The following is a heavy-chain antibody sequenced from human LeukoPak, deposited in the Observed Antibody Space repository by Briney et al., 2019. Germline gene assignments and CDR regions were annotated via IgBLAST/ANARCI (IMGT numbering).Heavy chain of an antibody. CDR2: IYSGGST. Sequence: GGSLRLSCAASGFTVSSNYMSWVRQAPGKGLEWVSVIYSGGSTYYADSVKGRFTISSDNSKNTLYLQMNSLRAEDTAVYYCATQLLSDAFDIWGQGTMVTVSS. D-gene: IGHD2-2*01. V-gene: IGHV3-66*02. J-gene: IGHJ3*02. CDR3: ATQLLSDAFDI. CDR1: GFTVSSNY.